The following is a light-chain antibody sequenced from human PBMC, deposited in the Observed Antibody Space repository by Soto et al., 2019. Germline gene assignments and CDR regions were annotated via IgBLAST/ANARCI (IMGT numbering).Light chain of an antibody. CDR1: QSVRSS. CDR2: DTS. Sequence: SVSPVERGPLSCKARQSVRSSLAWYQQKPGQAPRLLIYDTSNRATGIPARFSGSGSGTDFTLTVSSLEPEDLAVYCCQQRSNWPGTFGQGTKVDIK. V-gene: IGKV3-11*01. CDR3: QQRSNWPGT. J-gene: IGKJ1*01.